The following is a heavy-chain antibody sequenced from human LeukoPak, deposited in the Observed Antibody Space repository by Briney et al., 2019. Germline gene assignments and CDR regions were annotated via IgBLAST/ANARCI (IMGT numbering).Heavy chain of an antibody. D-gene: IGHD6-13*01. CDR3: ARRRVWGSPVIAAAGSTPRFDY. J-gene: IGHJ4*02. V-gene: IGHV4-39*07. Sequence: MASETLSLTCTVSGGSISSGSYYWSWIRQPPGKGLEWIGEINHSGSTNYNPSLKSRVTISVDTSKNQFSLKLSSVTAADTAVYYCARRRVWGSPVIAAAGSTPRFDYWGQGTLVTVSS. CDR2: INHSGST. CDR1: GGSISSGSYY.